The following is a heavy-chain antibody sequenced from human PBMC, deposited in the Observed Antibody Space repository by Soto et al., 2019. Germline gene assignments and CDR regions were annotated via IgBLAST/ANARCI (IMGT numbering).Heavy chain of an antibody. CDR3: ARSVSVGLRFLEWLPDAFDI. D-gene: IGHD3-3*01. J-gene: IGHJ3*02. V-gene: IGHV5-51*01. Sequence: PGESLKISCKGSGYSFTSYWIGWVRQMPGKGLEWMGIIYPGDSDTRYSPSFQGQVTISADKSISTAYLQWSSLKAPDTAMYYCARSVSVGLRFLEWLPDAFDIWGQGTMVTVSS. CDR2: IYPGDSDT. CDR1: GYSFTSYW.